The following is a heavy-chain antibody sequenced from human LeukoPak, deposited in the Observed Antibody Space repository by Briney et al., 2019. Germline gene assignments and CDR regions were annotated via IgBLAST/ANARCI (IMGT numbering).Heavy chain of an antibody. J-gene: IGHJ4*02. CDR3: ARVGSAAATADY. CDR1: GYIFTDYY. V-gene: IGHV1-46*01. D-gene: IGHD6-25*01. CDR2: INPRGGST. Sequence: GASVKVSCKASGYIFTDYYIHWMRQAPGQGPEWMGIINPRGGSTDYARKFQGRITMTSDTSTSTVYMELNSLTSDDAAIYFCARVGSAAATADYWGQGTLVTVSS.